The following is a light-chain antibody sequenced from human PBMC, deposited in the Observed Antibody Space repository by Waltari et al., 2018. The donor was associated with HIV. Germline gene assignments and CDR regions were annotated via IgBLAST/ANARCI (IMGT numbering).Light chain of an antibody. V-gene: IGKV4-1*01. CDR2: RAS. CDR1: RRVLDSPTNKNG. J-gene: IGKJ2*03. Sequence: DIVMTQSPDSLAVSLGERATINCKSSRRVLDSPTNKNGLVWYQQKPGQSPQLLIYRASTRESGVPDRFSGSGSGTDFTLTISSLQAEDVAVYYCQQYLSSPLSFGQGTKVEIK. CDR3: QQYLSSPLS.